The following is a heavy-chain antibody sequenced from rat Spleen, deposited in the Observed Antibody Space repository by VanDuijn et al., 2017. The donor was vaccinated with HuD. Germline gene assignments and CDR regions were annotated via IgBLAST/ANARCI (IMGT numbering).Heavy chain of an antibody. CDR1: GFTFSNYY. CDR3: VRQDTSGYSNWFAY. V-gene: IGHV5-25*01. Sequence: EVQLVESGGGLVQPGRSLKLSCVVSGFTFSNYYMAWVRQAPTMGLEWVTSISPSGGATYYRDSVKGRFTVSRDNAKNTLYLQLDSLRSEDTATYYCVRQDTSGYSNWFAYWGQGTLVTVSS. CDR2: ISPSGGAT. D-gene: IGHD4-3*01. J-gene: IGHJ3*01.